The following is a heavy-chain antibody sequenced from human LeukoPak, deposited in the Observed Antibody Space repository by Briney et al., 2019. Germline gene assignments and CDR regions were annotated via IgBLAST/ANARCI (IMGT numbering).Heavy chain of an antibody. CDR1: GFTFSSYW. Sequence: PGGSLRLSCAASGFTFSSYWMSWVRQAPGKGLEWVATIRQDGSQKYYVDSVKGRFTISRDNAKNSLYLQMNSLRAEDTAVYYCARGAYSYGYAFDIWGQGTMVTVSS. CDR3: ARGAYSYGYAFDI. J-gene: IGHJ3*02. V-gene: IGHV3-7*01. D-gene: IGHD5-18*01. CDR2: IRQDGSQK.